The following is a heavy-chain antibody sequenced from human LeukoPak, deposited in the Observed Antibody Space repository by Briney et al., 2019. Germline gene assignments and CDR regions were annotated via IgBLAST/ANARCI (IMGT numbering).Heavy chain of an antibody. J-gene: IGHJ3*02. CDR3: ARLYLGAFDI. Sequence: SETLSLTCTVSGYSISTSYYWSWIRQPPGKGLEWIGEINHSGSTNYNPSLKSRVTISVDTSKNQFSLKLSSVTAADTAVYYCARLYLGAFDIWGQGTMVTVSS. D-gene: IGHD3-10*01. CDR2: INHSGST. CDR1: GYSISTSYY. V-gene: IGHV4-34*01.